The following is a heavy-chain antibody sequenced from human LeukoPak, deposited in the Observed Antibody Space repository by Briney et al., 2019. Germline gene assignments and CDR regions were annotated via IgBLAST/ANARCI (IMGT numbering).Heavy chain of an antibody. CDR3: ARHDYTEAPNYYYYYMDV. CDR2: IYSGGST. Sequence: GGSLRLSCAASGFTVSGNYMSWVRQAPGKGLEWVSVIYSGGSTYYADSVKGRFTISRDNSKNTLYLQMNSLRAEDTAVYYCARHDYTEAPNYYYYYMDVWAKGPRSPSP. CDR1: GFTVSGNY. J-gene: IGHJ6*03. D-gene: IGHD4-11*01. V-gene: IGHV3-53*01.